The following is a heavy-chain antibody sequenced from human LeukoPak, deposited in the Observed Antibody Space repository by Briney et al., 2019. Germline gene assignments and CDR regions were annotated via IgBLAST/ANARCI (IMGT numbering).Heavy chain of an antibody. J-gene: IGHJ4*02. CDR2: IYHSGST. CDR3: ARHGVAGTPYYFDY. CDR1: GYSISSGYY. V-gene: IGHV4-38-2*01. D-gene: IGHD6-19*01. Sequence: PSETLSLTCAVSGYSISSGYYWGWIRQPPGKGLEWIGSIYHSGSTYYNPSLKSRVTISVDTSKNQFSLKLSSVTAADTAVHYCARHGVAGTPYYFDYWGQGTLVTVSS.